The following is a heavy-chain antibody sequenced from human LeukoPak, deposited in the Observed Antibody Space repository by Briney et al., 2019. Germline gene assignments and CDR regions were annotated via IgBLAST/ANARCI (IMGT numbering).Heavy chain of an antibody. V-gene: IGHV4-34*01. CDR1: GGSFSGYY. J-gene: IGHJ4*02. D-gene: IGHD3-10*01. Sequence: SETLSLTCAVYGGSFSGYYWSWIRQPPGKGLEWIGEINHSGSTNYNPSLKSRVTISVDTSKNQFSLKLSSVTAADTAVYYCARGGYYGSGSYYPYHYWGQGTPVTVSS. CDR3: ARGGYYGSGSYYPYHY. CDR2: INHSGST.